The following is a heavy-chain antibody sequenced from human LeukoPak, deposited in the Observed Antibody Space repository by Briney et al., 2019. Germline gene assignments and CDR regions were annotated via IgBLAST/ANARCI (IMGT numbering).Heavy chain of an antibody. V-gene: IGHV4-39*01. Sequence: SETLSLTCTVSGGSISSSSYYWGWIRQPPGKGLEWIGSIYYSGSTYYNPSLKSRVTISVDTSKNQFSLKLSSVTAADTAVYYCASTDYDILTGYYEPYFDYWGQGTLVTVSS. CDR3: ASTDYDILTGYYEPYFDY. CDR1: GGSISSSSYY. CDR2: IYYSGST. J-gene: IGHJ4*02. D-gene: IGHD3-9*01.